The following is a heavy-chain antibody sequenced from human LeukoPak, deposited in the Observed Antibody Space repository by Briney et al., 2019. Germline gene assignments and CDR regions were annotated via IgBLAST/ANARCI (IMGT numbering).Heavy chain of an antibody. CDR1: GGSTSSNTFY. J-gene: IGHJ4*02. D-gene: IGHD5-18*01. V-gene: IGHV4-39*01. CDR3: ARVKKVDTSLDY. Sequence: PSETLSLTCTVSGGSTSSNTFYWGWLRQPPGTGLEWIGAVYYNGNTYYSSSLKSRVTISVDTSKNQFSLKLNSVTAADTAVYFCARVKKVDTSLDYWGQGTLVTVSS. CDR2: VYYNGNT.